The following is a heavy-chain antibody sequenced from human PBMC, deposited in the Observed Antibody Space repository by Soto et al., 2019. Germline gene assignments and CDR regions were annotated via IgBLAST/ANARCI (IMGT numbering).Heavy chain of an antibody. D-gene: IGHD6-13*01. CDR1: GYTFTSYS. Sequence: ASVNVSCKSSGYTFTSYSMHWVRQAPGQRLEWMGWINAGNGNTKYSQKFQGRVTITRDTSASTAYMELSSLRSEDTAVYYCAREESIAAAGSAYNWFDPRGQGTLVTVS. CDR3: AREESIAAAGSAYNWFDP. V-gene: IGHV1-3*01. CDR2: INAGNGNT. J-gene: IGHJ5*02.